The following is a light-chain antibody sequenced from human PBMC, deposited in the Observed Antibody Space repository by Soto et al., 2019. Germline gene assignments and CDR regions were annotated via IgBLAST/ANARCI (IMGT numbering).Light chain of an antibody. CDR2: GAS. CDR3: QSYGSSRT. J-gene: IGKJ1*01. V-gene: IGKV3-20*01. Sequence: ENVLTQSPGTLSLSPGERATLSCRASQSISSNFLAWYQQKPGQAPRLLIYGASNRATGIPDRFSGSGSGTDFTLSISRLEPEDFAVYYCQSYGSSRTFGHGTKVEI. CDR1: QSISSNF.